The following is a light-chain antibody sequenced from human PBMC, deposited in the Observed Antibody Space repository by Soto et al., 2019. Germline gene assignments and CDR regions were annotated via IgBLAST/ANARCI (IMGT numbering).Light chain of an antibody. J-gene: IGKJ1*01. CDR3: QQNYGTPGT. V-gene: IGKV1-39*01. Sequence: DIQMTQTPSSLSASVGDRVTITCRASQSISSYLNWYQQKPGKAPKLLIYAANSLQSGVPSRFSGSGSGTEFTLTISSLQPEDFATYYCQQNYGTPGTFGQGTKVDI. CDR1: QSISSY. CDR2: AAN.